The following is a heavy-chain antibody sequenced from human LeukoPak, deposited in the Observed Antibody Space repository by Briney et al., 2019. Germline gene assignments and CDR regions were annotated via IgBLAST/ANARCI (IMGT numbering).Heavy chain of an antibody. D-gene: IGHD4-17*01. V-gene: IGHV1-69*04. CDR1: GGTFISYT. J-gene: IGHJ4*02. CDR3: AREMTTVTGTLHFDS. CDR2: IISILGIA. Sequence: ASVKVSCKASGGTFISYTISWVRQAPGQGLEWMGRIISILGIANYAQKFQGRVTITADKSTSTAYMELSSLKSEDKAVYYCAREMTTVTGTLHFDSWGQGTLVIVSS.